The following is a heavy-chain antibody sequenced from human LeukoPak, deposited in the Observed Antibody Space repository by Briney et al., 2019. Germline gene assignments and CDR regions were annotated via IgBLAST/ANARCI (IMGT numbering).Heavy chain of an antibody. Sequence: TGGSLRLSRAASGFTFSSYEMNWVRQAPGKGLEWVSYISSSGSTIYYADSVKGRFTISRDNAKNSLYLQMNSLRAEDTAVYYCAASPRHIDYWGQGTLVTVSS. CDR1: GFTFSSYE. CDR3: AASPRHIDY. V-gene: IGHV3-48*03. CDR2: ISSSGSTI. J-gene: IGHJ4*02.